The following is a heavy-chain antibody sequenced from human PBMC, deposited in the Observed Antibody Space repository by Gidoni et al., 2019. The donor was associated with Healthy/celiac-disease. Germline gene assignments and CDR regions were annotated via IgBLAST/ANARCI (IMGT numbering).Heavy chain of an antibody. CDR2: IYSGGST. Sequence: EVQLVESGGGLVQPGGSLRLSCAASGFTVSSNYMRWVRQAPGKGLEWVSVIYSGGSTYYADSVKGRFTISRDNSKNTLYLQMNSLRAEDTAVYYCARDRRYGDYEYYFDYWGQGTLVTVSS. V-gene: IGHV3-66*01. D-gene: IGHD4-17*01. CDR3: ARDRRYGDYEYYFDY. J-gene: IGHJ4*02. CDR1: GFTVSSNY.